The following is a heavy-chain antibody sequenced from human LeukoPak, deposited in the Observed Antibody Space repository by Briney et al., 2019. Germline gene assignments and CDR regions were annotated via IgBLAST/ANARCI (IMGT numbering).Heavy chain of an antibody. CDR1: GGSLSYYH. Sequence: TSETLSLTCAVYGGSLSYYHWSWIRQPPEKGPEWIGEINRSGSTNYNPSLKSRVSISVDTSKNQFSLKLSSVTAADTAVYYCARKAAYCSSTKAANEGFDYWGQGTLVTVSS. CDR3: ARKAAYCSSTKAANEGFDY. D-gene: IGHD2-2*01. J-gene: IGHJ4*02. CDR2: INRSGST. V-gene: IGHV4-34*01.